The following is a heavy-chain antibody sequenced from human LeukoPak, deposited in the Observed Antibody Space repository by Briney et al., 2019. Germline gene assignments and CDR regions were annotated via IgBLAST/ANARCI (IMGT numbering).Heavy chain of an antibody. V-gene: IGHV4-4*07. Sequence: SETLSLTCSVSDDSMNNYYWSWLRQSPGKGLEWIGRIYTSGSTNYNPSLKSRVTISVDTSKNQFSLKLASVTAADTAIYYCAKGAGGFSYYNWFDPWGQGTLVTVSS. CDR1: DDSMNNYY. CDR2: IYTSGST. J-gene: IGHJ5*02. D-gene: IGHD5-18*01. CDR3: AKGAGGFSYYNWFDP.